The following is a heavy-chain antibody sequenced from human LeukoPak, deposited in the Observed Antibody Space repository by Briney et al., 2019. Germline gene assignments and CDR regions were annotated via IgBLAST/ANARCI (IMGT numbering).Heavy chain of an antibody. CDR2: IHTAGDT. Sequence: PGGSLRLSCAASGFTISNYDMHWVRQKPGKGLEWVSNIHTAGDTYYPDSVKGRFAIFRETAKTSLSLQMNSLRAGDTAVYHCARGDYYYSGMDVWGHGTTVTVSS. CDR1: GFTISNYD. D-gene: IGHD2-21*01. J-gene: IGHJ6*02. V-gene: IGHV3-13*01. CDR3: ARGDYYYSGMDV.